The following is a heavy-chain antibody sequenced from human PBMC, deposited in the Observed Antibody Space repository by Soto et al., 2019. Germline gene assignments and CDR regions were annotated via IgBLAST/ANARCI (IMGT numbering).Heavy chain of an antibody. CDR3: ARGGDVKYYHGMDV. V-gene: IGHV1-18*01. CDR2: ISAYNGKT. CDR1: GYTFTSYG. D-gene: IGHD5-12*01. Sequence: QVQLVQSGGEVKKPGASVKLSCTASGYTFTSYGISWVRQAPGQGLEWMGWISAYNGKTNYAQNVQGRGTMTTDTSTRTAYMDLRSLRSDDTAVYYCARGGDVKYYHGMDVWGQGTTVTVSS. J-gene: IGHJ6*02.